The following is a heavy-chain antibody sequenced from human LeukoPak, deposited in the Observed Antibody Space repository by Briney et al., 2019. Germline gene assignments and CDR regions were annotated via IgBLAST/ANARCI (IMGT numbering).Heavy chain of an antibody. CDR2: IYSGGST. Sequence: GGSLRLSCAASGISVSSNYMGWVRQAPRKGLEWVSVIYSGGSTYYADSVRGGFTISRHNSRNTLYLQVNSLGREDTAVYYCAKDSRNCGGDCFSDSWGQGTLVTVSS. V-gene: IGHV3-53*04. CDR1: GISVSSNY. CDR3: AKDSRNCGGDCFSDS. D-gene: IGHD2-21*02. J-gene: IGHJ4*02.